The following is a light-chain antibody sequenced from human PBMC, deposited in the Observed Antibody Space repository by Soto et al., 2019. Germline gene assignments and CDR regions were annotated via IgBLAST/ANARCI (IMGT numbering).Light chain of an antibody. V-gene: IGKV3-11*01. Sequence: EIVLAQSPATLSVSPGGRATLSCRASQSISDTLAWYQQKPGQAPRLLMYDASKRATGIPARFSGSGSGTDFTLTISSLEPEDFAVYYCQQRDIWPWTFGQGTKVDIK. CDR1: QSISDT. CDR2: DAS. J-gene: IGKJ1*01. CDR3: QQRDIWPWT.